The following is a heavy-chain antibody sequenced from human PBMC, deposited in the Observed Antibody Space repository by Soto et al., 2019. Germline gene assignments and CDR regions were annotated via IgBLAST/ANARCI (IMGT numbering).Heavy chain of an antibody. CDR1: GGSISSYY. D-gene: IGHD6-13*01. CDR3: AREGAAAGLTSNYYYYGMDV. J-gene: IGHJ6*02. CDR2: IYYSGST. Sequence: PSETLSLTCTVSGGSISSYYWSWIRQPPGKGLEWIGYIYYSGSTNYNPSLKSRVTISVDTSKNQFSLKLSSVTAADTAVYYCAREGAAAGLTSNYYYYGMDVWGQGTTVTVSS. V-gene: IGHV4-59*12.